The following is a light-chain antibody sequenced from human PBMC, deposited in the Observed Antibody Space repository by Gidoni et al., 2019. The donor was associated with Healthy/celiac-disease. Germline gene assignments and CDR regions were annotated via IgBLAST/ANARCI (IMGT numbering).Light chain of an antibody. Sequence: DIVMTQSPDSLAVSLGERATINCKSSQSVLYSSNNKNYLAWYQQKPGQPPKLRIYWASTRESGVPDRFSGSGSGTDFTLTISILQAEDVAVYYCQQYYSTPLTFGGGTKVEIK. V-gene: IGKV4-1*01. CDR1: QSVLYSSNNKNY. CDR2: WAS. J-gene: IGKJ4*01. CDR3: QQYYSTPLT.